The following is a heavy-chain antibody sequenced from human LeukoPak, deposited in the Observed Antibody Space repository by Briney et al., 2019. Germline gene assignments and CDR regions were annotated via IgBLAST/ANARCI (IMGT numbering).Heavy chain of an antibody. CDR2: IDPSDSYT. CDR1: GYTFTSYW. Sequence: GESLKISCKGSGYTFTSYWIGWVRQMPGKGLEWMGRIDPSDSYTNYSPSFQGHVTISADKSISTAYLQWSSLKASDTAMYYCARDIAVAGTLDYYYGMDVWGQGTTVTVSS. CDR3: ARDIAVAGTLDYYYGMDV. V-gene: IGHV5-10-1*01. J-gene: IGHJ6*02. D-gene: IGHD6-19*01.